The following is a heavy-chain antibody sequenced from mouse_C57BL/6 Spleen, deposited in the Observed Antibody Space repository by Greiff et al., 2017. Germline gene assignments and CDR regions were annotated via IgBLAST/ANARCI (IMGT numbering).Heavy chain of an antibody. CDR1: GFTFSDYG. CDR3: ARNSSYFDC. J-gene: IGHJ2*01. D-gene: IGHD1-1*01. Sequence: EVKLMESGGGLVKPGGSLKLSCAASGFTFSDYGMHWVRQAPEKGLEWVAYISSGSSTNYYADTVKGRFTLSKDNAKNTLFLQMTSLRSEDTAMYYCARNSSYFDCWGQGTTLTVSS. CDR2: ISSGSSTN. V-gene: IGHV5-17*01.